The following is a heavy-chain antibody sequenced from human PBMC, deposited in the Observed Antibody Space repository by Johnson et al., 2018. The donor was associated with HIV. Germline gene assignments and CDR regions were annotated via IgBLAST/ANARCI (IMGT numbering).Heavy chain of an antibody. V-gene: IGHV3-23*04. Sequence: VQLVESGGGLVQPGGSLRLSCAASGFTFSSYWMSWVRQAPGKGLEWVSGINWNGGSTAYADSVKGRFTISRDNSKNALYLQMNSLRAEDTAVYYCAKVVTASTSWLDDALDIWGQGTMVTVSS. CDR2: INWNGGST. CDR1: GFTFSSYW. J-gene: IGHJ3*02. CDR3: AKVVTASTSWLDDALDI. D-gene: IGHD6-13*01.